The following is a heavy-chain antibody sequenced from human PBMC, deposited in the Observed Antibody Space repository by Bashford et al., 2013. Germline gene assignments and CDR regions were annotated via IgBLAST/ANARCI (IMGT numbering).Heavy chain of an antibody. J-gene: IGHJ6*02. CDR3: ARDPVAAAGSYYYYGMDV. Sequence: WVRQAPGQGLEWMGWINPNGGATGGATESAQKFQGKVTMTTDTSVSTAYMELSSLRSDDTAIYYCARDPVAAAGSYYYYGMDVVGPRDHGHRLL. D-gene: IGHD6-13*01. CDR2: INPNGGATGGAT. V-gene: IGHV1-2*02.